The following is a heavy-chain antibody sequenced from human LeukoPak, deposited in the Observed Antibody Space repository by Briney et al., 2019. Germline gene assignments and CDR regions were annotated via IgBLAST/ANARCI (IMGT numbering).Heavy chain of an antibody. CDR3: ARDYADYYFAY. D-gene: IGHD4-17*01. CDR1: AGSISSGGYY. J-gene: IGHJ4*02. V-gene: IGHV4-31*03. Sequence: SETLSLTCTVSAGSISSGGYYWSWLRQHPGKGLEWSGYIYYSGSTYYNPSLKSRVTIAGDASKNQFSLKLSSVTAADTAVYYCARDYADYYFAYWGQGTLVTVSS. CDR2: IYYSGST.